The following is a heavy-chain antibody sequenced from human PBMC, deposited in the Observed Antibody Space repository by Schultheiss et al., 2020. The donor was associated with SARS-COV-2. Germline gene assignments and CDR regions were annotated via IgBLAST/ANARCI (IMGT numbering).Heavy chain of an antibody. V-gene: IGHV4-59*01. D-gene: IGHD3-10*01. CDR2: IYYSVNT. CDR3: ARAARVEQLFSVRGGHLDY. CDR1: GASISSFY. J-gene: IGHJ4*02. Sequence: SETLSLTCTVSGASISSFYWSWIRQTQGKGLEWIGYIYYSVNTWYNPSLKSRVTISGDTSKNQFSLRLGSVTAADTAVYYCARAARVEQLFSVRGGHLDYWGRGTQVTVSS.